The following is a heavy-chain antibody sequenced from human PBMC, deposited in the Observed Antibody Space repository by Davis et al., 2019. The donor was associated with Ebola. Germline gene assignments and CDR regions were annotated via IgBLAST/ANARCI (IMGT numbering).Heavy chain of an antibody. V-gene: IGHV3-21*01. CDR2: ISSSSSYI. CDR3: ARGTMGATTSY. D-gene: IGHD1-26*01. CDR1: GFTFSSYS. J-gene: IGHJ4*02. Sequence: GGSLRLPCAASGFTFSSYSMNWVRQAPGKGLEWVSSISSSSSYIYYADSVKGRFTISRDNAKNSLYLQMNSLRAEDTAVYYCARGTMGATTSYWGQGTLVTVSS.